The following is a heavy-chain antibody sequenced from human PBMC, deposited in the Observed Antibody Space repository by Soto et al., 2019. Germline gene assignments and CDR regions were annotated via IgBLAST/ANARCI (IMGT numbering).Heavy chain of an antibody. D-gene: IGHD3-16*01. V-gene: IGHV4-31*03. CDR3: ARDRVMLSFAGVSEVWCIDS. CDR2: IFYSGPT. Sequence: QVQLQESGPGLVKPSQTLSLTCTVSGDSITSGVHYWSWIRQLPGKGLEWIGYIFYSGPTYYNPFLVTRVDISVDTTKIQLSVKLNCVSDADTAVSYCARDRVMLSFAGVSEVWCIDSWGQGNLVTVSS. CDR1: GDSITSGVHY. J-gene: IGHJ4*02.